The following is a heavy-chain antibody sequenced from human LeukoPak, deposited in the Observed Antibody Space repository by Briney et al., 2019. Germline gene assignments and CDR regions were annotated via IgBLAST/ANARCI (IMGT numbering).Heavy chain of an antibody. V-gene: IGHV3-23*01. J-gene: IGHJ6*03. CDR1: GFTFSNYA. Sequence: GGSLRLSCAASGFTFSNYAMSWVRQALGKGLEWVSTINDRGIATYYADPVKGRFTISRDNSKNPLSLQVSSLRAEDTAIYYCAKGLKTAVGPYKGYHYYMDVWGKGTTVTVSS. CDR2: INDRGIAT. CDR3: AKGLKTAVGPYKGYHYYMDV. D-gene: IGHD5-18*01.